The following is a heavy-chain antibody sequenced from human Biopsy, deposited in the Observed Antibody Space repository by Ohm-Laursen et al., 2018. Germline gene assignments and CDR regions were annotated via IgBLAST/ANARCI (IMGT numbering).Heavy chain of an antibody. CDR2: VYYTGST. CDR3: ARDRGYYSDRTVPGYFDL. D-gene: IGHD3-22*01. V-gene: IGHV4-59*01. Sequence: GTLSLTWAVSGDSISSYYWSWIRQPPGKGLEWIGYVYYTGSTDYNPSLQSRVTISVDTSKNHFSLRLRSVTPADTAIYYCARDRGYYSDRTVPGYFDLWGRGTLVTVSS. CDR1: GDSISSYY. J-gene: IGHJ2*01.